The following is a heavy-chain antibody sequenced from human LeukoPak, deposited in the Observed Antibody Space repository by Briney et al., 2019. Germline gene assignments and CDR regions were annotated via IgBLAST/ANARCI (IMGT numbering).Heavy chain of an antibody. Sequence: GESLKISCKSSGYIFANYWIGWVRQMPGKGLEWMGVIYPGDSDTRYSPSFQGQVTISADKSISTAYLQWSSLKASDTAMYYCARRDYYYYYMDVWGKGTTVTVSS. CDR2: IYPGDSDT. CDR1: GYIFANYW. CDR3: ARRDYYYYYMDV. J-gene: IGHJ6*03. V-gene: IGHV5-51*01.